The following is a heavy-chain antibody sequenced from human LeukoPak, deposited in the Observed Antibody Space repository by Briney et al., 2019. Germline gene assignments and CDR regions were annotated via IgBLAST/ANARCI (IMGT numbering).Heavy chain of an antibody. V-gene: IGHV4-59*08. J-gene: IGHJ5*02. CDR2: IYSSGST. Sequence: SETLSLPCTVSGGSINNYYWSWIRQPPGKGLEWIGYIYSSGSTNYNPSLKSRVIISVDTSKNQFSLKLSSVTAADTAVYYCARRTFFDPWGQGTLVTVSS. D-gene: IGHD3-16*01. CDR3: ARRTFFDP. CDR1: GGSINNYY.